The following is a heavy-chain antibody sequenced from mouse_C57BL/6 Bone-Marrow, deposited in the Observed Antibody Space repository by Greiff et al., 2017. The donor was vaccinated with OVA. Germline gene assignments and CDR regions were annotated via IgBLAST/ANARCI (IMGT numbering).Heavy chain of an antibody. V-gene: IGHV1-81*01. J-gene: IGHJ4*01. D-gene: IGHD2-4*01. CDR1: GYTFTSYG. CDR3: ARLRRAYYYAMDY. CDR2: IYPRSGNT. Sequence: QVQLQQSGAELARPGASVKLSCKASGYTFTSYGISWVKQRTGQGLEWIGEIYPRSGNTYYNEKLQGQATLTADKSSSTAYMELRSLTSEDSAVYFCARLRRAYYYAMDYWGQGTSVTVSS.